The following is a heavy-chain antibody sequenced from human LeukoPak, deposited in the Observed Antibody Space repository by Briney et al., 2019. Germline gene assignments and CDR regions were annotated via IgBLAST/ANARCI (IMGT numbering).Heavy chain of an antibody. J-gene: IGHJ3*02. Sequence: ASVRVSCKASEYTFNGYYMHWVRQAPGQGLEWMGWINPNTGDRNYAQKFQGRVTMTRDTSISTAYMELSRLRSDDTAVYYCARSRMSDAFDIWGQGTMVTVSS. V-gene: IGHV1-2*02. CDR3: ARSRMSDAFDI. CDR1: EYTFNGYY. D-gene: IGHD2/OR15-2a*01. CDR2: INPNTGDR.